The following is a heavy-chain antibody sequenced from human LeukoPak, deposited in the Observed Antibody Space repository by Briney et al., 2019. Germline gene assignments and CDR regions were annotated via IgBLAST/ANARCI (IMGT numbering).Heavy chain of an antibody. J-gene: IGHJ3*02. V-gene: IGHV7-4-1*02. CDR2: INTNTGNP. CDR1: GYTFTSYA. Sequence: GASVKVSCKASGYTFTSYAMNWVRQAPGQGLEWMGWINTNTGNPTYAQGFTGRFVFSLDTSVSTAYLQISSLKAEDTAVYYCARATALYYYDSSGYYYPDAFDIWGQGTMVTVSS. CDR3: ARATALYYYDSSGYYYPDAFDI. D-gene: IGHD3-22*01.